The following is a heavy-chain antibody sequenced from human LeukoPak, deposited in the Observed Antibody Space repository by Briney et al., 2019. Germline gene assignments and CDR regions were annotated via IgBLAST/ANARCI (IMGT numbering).Heavy chain of an antibody. CDR1: GYSFTNYG. Sequence: ASVNVSCRASGYSFTNYGISWLRQAPGQGLEWMGRINAGNGNTHYAQKFQGRLTLTTDRSTSSAYMELRSLTSDDTAVYYCARDWPAVITDYLGRGTLLIVSS. V-gene: IGHV1-18*01. CDR3: ARDWPAVITDY. D-gene: IGHD2-21*01. CDR2: INAGNGNT. J-gene: IGHJ4*02.